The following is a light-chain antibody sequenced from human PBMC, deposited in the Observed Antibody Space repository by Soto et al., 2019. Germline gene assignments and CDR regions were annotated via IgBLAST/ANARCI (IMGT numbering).Light chain of an antibody. J-gene: IGKJ5*01. CDR2: LGS. Sequence: DIVMTQSPLSLPVTPGEPASISCRSSQSLLHSNGYNYLDWYLQKPGQSPQLLIYLGSNRASGVPDRFRGSGSGTDFTLKISRGEAEDVGVYYCMQALQTPITFGQGTRLEIK. CDR1: QSLLHSNGYNY. V-gene: IGKV2-28*01. CDR3: MQALQTPIT.